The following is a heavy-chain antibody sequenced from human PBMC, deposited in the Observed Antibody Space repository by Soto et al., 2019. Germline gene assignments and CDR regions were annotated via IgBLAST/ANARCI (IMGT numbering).Heavy chain of an antibody. CDR2: ISSSGSTI. CDR1: GFTFSDYY. J-gene: IGHJ6*02. V-gene: IGHV3-11*01. D-gene: IGHD1-26*01. Sequence: QVQLVESGGGLVKPGGSLRLSCAASGFTFSDYYMSWIRQAQGKGLEWVSYISSSGSTIYYADSVKGRFTISRDNANNSLYLQMNSLRAEDTAVYYCARVSGRGKEVYYYGMDGWGQGTTVTVSS. CDR3: ARVSGRGKEVYYYGMDG.